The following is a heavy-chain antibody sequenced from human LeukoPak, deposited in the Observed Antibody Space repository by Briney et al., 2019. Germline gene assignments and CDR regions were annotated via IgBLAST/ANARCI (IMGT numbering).Heavy chain of an antibody. CDR2: INPNSGGT. V-gene: IGHV1-2*02. CDR1: GYTFTSYD. Sequence: ASVKVSCKASGYTFTSYDINWVRQAPGQGLEWMGWINPNSGGTDYAQKFQGRVTMTSDTSISTAYMELSRLRSDDTAVYYCARRYGKTWVIDYWGQGTLVTVAS. D-gene: IGHD3-9*01. CDR3: ARRYGKTWVIDY. J-gene: IGHJ4*02.